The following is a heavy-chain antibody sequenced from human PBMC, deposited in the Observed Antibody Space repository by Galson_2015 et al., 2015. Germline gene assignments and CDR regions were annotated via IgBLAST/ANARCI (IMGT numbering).Heavy chain of an antibody. V-gene: IGHV3-15*01. CDR3: VTDVPAVGADEFDY. D-gene: IGHD1-26*01. CDR1: GFTFTSAY. Sequence: SLRLSCAASGFTFTSAYMSWIRQAPGKGLEWVAQIKSKGAGGATDYAAPVRGRFTISRDDSTATIHLQMNSLQTEDTAMYYCVTDVPAVGADEFDYWGQGTLVTVSS. CDR2: IKSKGAGGAT. J-gene: IGHJ4*02.